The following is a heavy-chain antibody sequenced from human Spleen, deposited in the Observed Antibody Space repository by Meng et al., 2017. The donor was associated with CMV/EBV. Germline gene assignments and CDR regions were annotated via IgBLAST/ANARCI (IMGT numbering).Heavy chain of an antibody. CDR1: GYTFTDAY. D-gene: IGHD1-26*01. V-gene: IGHV1-2*06. CDR3: ARDRGIRNWFDP. J-gene: IGHJ5*02. CDR2: INPDSGAT. Sequence: QVQLVQSGAEVKKSGASVTVSCRASGYTFTDAYIYWVRQAPGQGLEWVGRINPDSGATNYAQKFQGRVTMTRDTSMNTAYMDLSRLTFDDTAVDYCARDRGIRNWFDPWGQGTLVTVSS.